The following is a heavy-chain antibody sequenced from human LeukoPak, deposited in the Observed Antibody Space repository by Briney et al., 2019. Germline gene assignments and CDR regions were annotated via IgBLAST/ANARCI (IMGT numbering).Heavy chain of an antibody. CDR1: GYTCTRYY. D-gene: IGHD5-12*01. Sequence: ASVKVSCKASGYTCTRYYMHWVRQAPGQGLEWMGWINPNSGGTNYAQKFQGWVTMTRDTSIITAYMELCRLRSDDTALYYGAGWGVYSGYDLRYYWGQGTLVTVSS. J-gene: IGHJ4*02. CDR2: INPNSGGT. CDR3: AGWGVYSGYDLRYY. V-gene: IGHV1-2*04.